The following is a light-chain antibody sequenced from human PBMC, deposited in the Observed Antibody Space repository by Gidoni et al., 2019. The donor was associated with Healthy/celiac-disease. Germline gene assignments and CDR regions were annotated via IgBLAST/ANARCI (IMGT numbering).Light chain of an antibody. V-gene: IGLV3-25*03. J-gene: IGLJ2*01. CDR3: QSANSSGTFVV. CDR1: ALPKQY. CDR2: NGS. Sequence: SYELTQPPSVSVSPGQTARIACSGDALPKQYAYWYQQKPGQAPVLVICNGSERPSGIPERFSGSSSGTTVTLTISGVQAEDEADYYCQSANSSGTFVVFGGGSKLTVL.